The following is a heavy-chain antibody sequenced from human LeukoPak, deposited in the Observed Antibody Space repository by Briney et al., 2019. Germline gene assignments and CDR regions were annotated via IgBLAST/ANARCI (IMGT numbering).Heavy chain of an antibody. CDR3: SRGPVPAAIFRFDP. D-gene: IGHD2-2*01. Sequence: ASGMVSCKASGYTFTGYYMHWVRQAPGPGLEWMGWINPNSGDTKYAQKFQGRVTMTRDTSITTAYMELSGLNSDDTAVYYCSRGPVPAAIFRFDPWGQGTLVTVSS. CDR2: INPNSGDT. CDR1: GYTFTGYY. J-gene: IGHJ5*02. V-gene: IGHV1-2*02.